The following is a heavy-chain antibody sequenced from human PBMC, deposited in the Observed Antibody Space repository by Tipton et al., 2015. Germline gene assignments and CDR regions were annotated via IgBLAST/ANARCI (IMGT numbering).Heavy chain of an antibody. CDR2: ISYNGST. D-gene: IGHD5-12*01. CDR1: GDSINNSFFH. CDR3: ARVWRAKWLHFDY. Sequence: LRLSCTVSGDSINNSFFHWGWVRQPPGEGLEWIGIISYNGSTYYTPSLKSRVTMSVDTSKNQFSLNLTSVTAADTATYYCARVWRAKWLHFDYWGQGTLVTVSS. V-gene: IGHV4-39*01. J-gene: IGHJ4*02.